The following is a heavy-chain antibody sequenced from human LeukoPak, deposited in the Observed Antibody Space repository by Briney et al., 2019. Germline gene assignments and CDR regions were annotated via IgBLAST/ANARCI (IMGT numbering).Heavy chain of an antibody. CDR3: ARGQDYSYYYYMDV. CDR1: GFTFSDYY. J-gene: IGHJ6*03. V-gene: IGHV3-11*04. CDR2: ISSSGSTI. Sequence: GGSLRLSCAASGFTFSDYYMSWIRQAPGKGLEWVSYISSSGSTIYYTDSVKGRFTVSRDNAKNSLYLQMNRLRAEDTAVYYCARGQDYSYYYYMDVWGKGTTVTVSS.